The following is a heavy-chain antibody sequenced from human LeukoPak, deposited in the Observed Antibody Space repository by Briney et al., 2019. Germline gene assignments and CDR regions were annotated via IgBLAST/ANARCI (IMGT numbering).Heavy chain of an antibody. CDR1: GLTVSSSY. J-gene: IGHJ4*02. V-gene: IGHV3-66*01. CDR3: ARGTGSYYSLGY. Sequence: PGGSLRLSCAASGLTVSSSYMSWVRQAPGKGLDWVSDIYSAGSTYYADSLKGRFTISRDNAKNTLYVQMDSLRAEHTAMYYCARGTGSYYSLGYWVQGTLVTVPS. D-gene: IGHD1-26*01. CDR2: IYSAGST.